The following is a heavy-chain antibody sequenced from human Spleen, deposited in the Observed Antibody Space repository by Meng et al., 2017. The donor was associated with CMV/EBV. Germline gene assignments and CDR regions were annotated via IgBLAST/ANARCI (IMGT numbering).Heavy chain of an antibody. CDR3: AKGLRFLEFGNVYYDYFGMDV. Sequence: GESLKISCAASGFTFSTYGMYWVRQAPGKGLEWVAFIRHDGSKKDYAESGKGRFTISRDSSKNTLFLQMNSLRTEDTAVYYCAKGLRFLEFGNVYYDYFGMDVWGQGTTVTV. J-gene: IGHJ6*02. CDR2: IRHDGSKK. D-gene: IGHD3-3*01. V-gene: IGHV3-30*02. CDR1: GFTFSTYG.